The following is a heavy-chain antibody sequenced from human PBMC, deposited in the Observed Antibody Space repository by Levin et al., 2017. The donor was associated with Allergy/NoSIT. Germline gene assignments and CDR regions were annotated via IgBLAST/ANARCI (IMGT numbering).Heavy chain of an antibody. CDR2: IYPGDSDT. V-gene: IGHV5-51*01. D-gene: IGHD2-15*01. CDR3: ARPSDMNWYFDL. CDR1: GYSFTSHW. J-gene: IGHJ2*01. Sequence: GESLKISCKASGYSFTSHWIGWVRQMPGKGLEWMGIIYPGDSDTRYSPSFQGQVTISADKSINTAYLQWSSLKASDSAIYFFARPSDMNWYFDLWGRGTLVTVSS.